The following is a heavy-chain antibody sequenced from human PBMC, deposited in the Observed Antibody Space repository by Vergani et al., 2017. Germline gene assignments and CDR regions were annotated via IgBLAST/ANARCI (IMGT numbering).Heavy chain of an antibody. D-gene: IGHD2-2*01. Sequence: EVQLVESGGGLVQPGGSLRLSCAASGFSFSTSSMNWVRQAPGKGLEWVSYISSSSSTIYYADSVKGRFTISRDNAKNSLYLQMNSLRAEDTAVYYCARDLSEAGYCSSTSCYALYYYYYYGMDVWGQGTTVTVSS. J-gene: IGHJ6*02. CDR3: ARDLSEAGYCSSTSCYALYYYYYYGMDV. V-gene: IGHV3-48*01. CDR2: ISSSSSTI. CDR1: GFSFSTSS.